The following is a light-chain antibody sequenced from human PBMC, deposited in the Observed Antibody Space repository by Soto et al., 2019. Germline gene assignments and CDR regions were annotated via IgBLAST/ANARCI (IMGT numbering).Light chain of an antibody. CDR1: NSAYHY. CDR3: SSYTSNTVV. Sequence: QSALTQPASVSGSPGQSITISCTGTNSAYHYVSWYQQHPGEVPKLIIYDVSTRPSGVSNRLSGSKSGNTASLTISGLQAEDEADYYCSSYTSNTVVFGGGTQLTVL. J-gene: IGLJ2*01. V-gene: IGLV2-14*03. CDR2: DVS.